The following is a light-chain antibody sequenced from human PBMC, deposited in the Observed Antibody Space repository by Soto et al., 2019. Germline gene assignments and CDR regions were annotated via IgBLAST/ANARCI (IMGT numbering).Light chain of an antibody. Sequence: DIHMTQSPSSLSASVGDRVTITCRASQSISSYLNWYQQKPGKAPKLLIYAASSLQSGVPSRFSGSGSGTDFTLTISSLQPEDFATYYCQQSYSTLTIGGGTKVDIK. V-gene: IGKV1-39*01. CDR2: AAS. CDR3: QQSYSTLT. J-gene: IGKJ4*01. CDR1: QSISSY.